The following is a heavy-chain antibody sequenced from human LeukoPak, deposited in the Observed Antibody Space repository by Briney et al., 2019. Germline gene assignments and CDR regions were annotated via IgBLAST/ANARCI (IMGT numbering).Heavy chain of an antibody. V-gene: IGHV4-59*01. CDR1: GGSISSYY. D-gene: IGHD3-10*01. J-gene: IGHJ4*02. Sequence: SETLSLTCTVPGGSISSYYWSWIRQPPGKGLEWIGYIYYSGSTNYNPSLKSRVTISVDTSKNQFSLKLSSVTAADTAVYYCARDHAWFGELLRPFDFWGQGTLVTVPS. CDR2: IYYSGST. CDR3: ARDHAWFGELLRPFDF.